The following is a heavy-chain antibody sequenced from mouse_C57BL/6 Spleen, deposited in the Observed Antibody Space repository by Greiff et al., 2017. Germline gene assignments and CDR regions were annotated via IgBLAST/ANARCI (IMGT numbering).Heavy chain of an antibody. J-gene: IGHJ1*03. CDR2: IYPSDSET. D-gene: IGHD1-1*01. V-gene: IGHV1-61*01. CDR3: ARYGGYWCFGV. Sequence: QVQLQQPGAELVRPGSSVKLSCKASGYTFTSYWMDWVKQRPGQGLEWIGNIYPSDSETHYNQKFKDKATLTVDKSSSTAYMQLSSLTSEDSAVYYCARYGGYWCFGVWGTGTTVTVSS. CDR1: GYTFTSYW.